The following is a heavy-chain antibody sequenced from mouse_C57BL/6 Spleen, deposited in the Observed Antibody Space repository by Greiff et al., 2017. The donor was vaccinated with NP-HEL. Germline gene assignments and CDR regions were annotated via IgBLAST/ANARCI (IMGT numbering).Heavy chain of an antibody. CDR1: GFTFSSYT. J-gene: IGHJ2*01. CDR2: ISGGGGNT. V-gene: IGHV5-9*01. Sequence: EVKLMESGGGLVKPGGSLKLSCAASGFTFSSYTMSWVRQTPEKRLEWVATISGGGGNTYYPDSVKGRFTISRDNAKNTLYLQMSSLRSEDTALYYCAIYYYGSSYGYFDYWGQGTTLTVSS. CDR3: AIYYYGSSYGYFDY. D-gene: IGHD1-1*01.